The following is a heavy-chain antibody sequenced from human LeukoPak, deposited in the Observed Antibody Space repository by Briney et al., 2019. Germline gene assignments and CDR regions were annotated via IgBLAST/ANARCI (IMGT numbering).Heavy chain of an antibody. D-gene: IGHD1-1*01. V-gene: IGHV4-31*03. CDR3: ARHLARLEADY. Sequence: SETLSLTCTVSGGSVSSGSYYWRWIRQHPGKSLEWIGYIYYSGSTYYNPSLKSRVTISVDTSKNQFSLKLSSVTAADTAVYYCARHLARLEADYWGQGTLVTVSS. CDR1: GGSVSSGSYY. J-gene: IGHJ4*02. CDR2: IYYSGST.